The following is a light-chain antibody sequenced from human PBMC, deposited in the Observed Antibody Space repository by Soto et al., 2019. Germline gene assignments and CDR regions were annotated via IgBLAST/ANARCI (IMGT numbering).Light chain of an antibody. V-gene: IGLV1-40*01. CDR2: GNS. J-gene: IGLJ2*01. CDR1: SSNIGAGYD. CDR3: QSYDSSLTAVV. Sequence: QSVLTQPPSVSGAPGQRVTISCTGSSSNIGAGYDVHWYQHLPGTAPKLLMYGNSNRPSGVPDRFSGSKSGTSASLVITGLQAEDEADYYCQSYDSSLTAVVFGGGTKLTVL.